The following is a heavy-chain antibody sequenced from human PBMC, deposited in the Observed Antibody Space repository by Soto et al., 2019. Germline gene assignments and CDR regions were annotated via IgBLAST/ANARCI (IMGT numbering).Heavy chain of an antibody. CDR1: GFTFSSYG. V-gene: IGHV3-30*03. CDR3: ASYDGGNS. Sequence: SLRLSCASSGFTFSSYGMHWVRQAPGKGLEWVAVISYDGSNKYYADSVKGRFTISRDNSKNTLYLQMNSLRAEDTAVYYCASYDGGNSGGQGTLVTVSS. D-gene: IGHD2-15*01. CDR2: ISYDGSNK. J-gene: IGHJ5*01.